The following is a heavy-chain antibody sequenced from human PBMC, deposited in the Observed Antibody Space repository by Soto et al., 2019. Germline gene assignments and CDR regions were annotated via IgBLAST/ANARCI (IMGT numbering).Heavy chain of an antibody. V-gene: IGHV4-31*03. CDR2: K. J-gene: IGHJ4*02. CDR1: GGSISSGDYY. CDR3: ARLDYGVSAFDL. D-gene: IGHD4-17*01. Sequence: SETLSLTCTVSGGSISSGDYYWSWIRQHPGKGLEWIGSKYHNPSLETRVTMSADTSNNEVSLRLHSLTAADTAVYYCARLDYGVSAFDLWGRGTLVTVSS.